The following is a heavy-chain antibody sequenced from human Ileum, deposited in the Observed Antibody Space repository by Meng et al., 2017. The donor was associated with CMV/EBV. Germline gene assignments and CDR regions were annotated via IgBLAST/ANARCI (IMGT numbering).Heavy chain of an antibody. V-gene: IGHV4-34*01. D-gene: IGHD2-15*01. Sequence: QLQQLGAGLLKPSETLSLTCAVYGGSFSGYYWSWIRQPPGKGLEWIGEINHSGSTNYNPSLKSRVTISVDTSKNQFFLKLSSVTAADTAVYYCARGVAGGPFDYWGQGTLVTVSS. CDR3: ARGVAGGPFDY. CDR2: INHSGST. CDR1: GGSFSGYY. J-gene: IGHJ4*02.